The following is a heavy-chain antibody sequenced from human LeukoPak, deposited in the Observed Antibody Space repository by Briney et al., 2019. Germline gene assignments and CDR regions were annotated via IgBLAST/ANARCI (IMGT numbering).Heavy chain of an antibody. Sequence: GGSLRLSCAASGFTFSSYGMHWVRQAPGKGLEWVAVISYDGSNKYYADSVKGRFTISRDNSKNTLYLQMNSLRAEDTAVYYCAKDRRRGTYYYDSSGLLDYWGQGTLVTVSS. CDR1: GFTFSSYG. CDR2: ISYDGSNK. J-gene: IGHJ4*02. CDR3: AKDRRRGTYYYDSSGLLDY. V-gene: IGHV3-30*18. D-gene: IGHD3-22*01.